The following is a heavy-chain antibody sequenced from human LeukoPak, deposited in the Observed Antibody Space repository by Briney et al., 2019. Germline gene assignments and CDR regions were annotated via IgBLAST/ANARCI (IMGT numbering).Heavy chain of an antibody. D-gene: IGHD3-3*01. J-gene: IGHJ4*02. V-gene: IGHV3-7*03. Sequence: GGSLRLSCVASGFTYGKYWMSWVRQAPGKGLEWVANIKLDGSEKNYVDSVKGRFTISRDNTKNSLYLQMNSLRVEDTAVFYCARDQYDTWSRRGNFDSWGQGTLVIVSS. CDR1: GFTYGKYW. CDR3: ARDQYDTWSRRGNFDS. CDR2: IKLDGSEK.